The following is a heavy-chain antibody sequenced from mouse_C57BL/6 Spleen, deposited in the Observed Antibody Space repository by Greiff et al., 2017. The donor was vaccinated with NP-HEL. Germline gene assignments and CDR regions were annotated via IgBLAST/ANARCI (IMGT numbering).Heavy chain of an antibody. CDR2: IYPGDGDT. J-gene: IGHJ3*01. CDR1: GYAFSSYW. CDR3: AREYVGAWFAY. V-gene: IGHV1-80*01. Sequence: VQLQQSGAELVKPGASVKISCKASGYAFSSYWMNWVKQRPGKGLEWIGQIYPGDGDTNYNGKFKGKATLTADKSSSTAYMQLSSLTSEVSAVYFCAREYVGAWFAYWGQGTLVTVSA. D-gene: IGHD2-10*02.